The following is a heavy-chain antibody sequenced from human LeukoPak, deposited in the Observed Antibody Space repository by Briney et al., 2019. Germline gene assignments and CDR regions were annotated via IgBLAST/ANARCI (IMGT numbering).Heavy chain of an antibody. V-gene: IGHV1-8*01. D-gene: IGHD6-6*01. CDR2: MNPNSGNT. CDR3: ARGSRYSSSSPGDY. J-gene: IGHJ4*02. CDR1: GYTFTSYD. Sequence: GASVKVSCKASGYTFTSYDINWVRQATGQGLEWMGWMNPNSGNTGYAQKFQGRVTMTRNTSISTAYMELSSLRSEDTAVYYCARGSRYSSSSPGDYWGQGTLVTVPS.